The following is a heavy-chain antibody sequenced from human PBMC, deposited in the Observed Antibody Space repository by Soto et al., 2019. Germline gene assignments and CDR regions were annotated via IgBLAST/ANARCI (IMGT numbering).Heavy chain of an antibody. J-gene: IGHJ6*02. CDR1: GYIFSNYG. CDR3: ARDGATYSSSSEGDYYYYYGMDV. CDR2: INAGSGNA. V-gene: IGHV1-3*01. Sequence: ASVKVSCKASGYIFSNYGVHWVRQAPGQGLEWMGWINAGSGNAKYSQKLQDRLTITRDTSASTAYMELNSLRSEDTAVYYCARDGATYSSSSEGDYYYYYGMDVWGQGTTVTVSS. D-gene: IGHD6-6*01.